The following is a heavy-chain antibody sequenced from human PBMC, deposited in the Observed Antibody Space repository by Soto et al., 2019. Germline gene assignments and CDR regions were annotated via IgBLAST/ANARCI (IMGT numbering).Heavy chain of an antibody. D-gene: IGHD2-21*02. Sequence: EVQLLESGGGLVQPGGSLRLSCAASGFTFTSFAMAWVRQAPGKGLEWVSGISATGGRTHYADSVKGRFTISRDNSKNTVYLQMNSPRAEDTAVYYCAEGGAFCGGDCTLAYWGQGTLVTVSS. CDR2: ISATGGRT. CDR1: GFTFTSFA. CDR3: AEGGAFCGGDCTLAY. J-gene: IGHJ4*02. V-gene: IGHV3-23*01.